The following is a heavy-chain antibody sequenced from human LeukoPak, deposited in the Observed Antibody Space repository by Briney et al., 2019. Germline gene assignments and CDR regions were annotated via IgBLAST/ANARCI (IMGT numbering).Heavy chain of an antibody. D-gene: IGHD3-10*01. CDR1: GGSFSGYY. CDR2: INHSGST. J-gene: IGHJ6*03. CDR3: ARQGGKVRGATYYYYYYYMDV. V-gene: IGHV4-34*01. Sequence: PSETLSLTCAVYGGSFSGYYWSWIRQPPGKGLEWIGEINHSGSTNYNPSLKNRVTISVDTSKNQFSLKLSSVTAADTAVYYCARQGGKVRGATYYYYYYYMDVWGKGTTVTVSS.